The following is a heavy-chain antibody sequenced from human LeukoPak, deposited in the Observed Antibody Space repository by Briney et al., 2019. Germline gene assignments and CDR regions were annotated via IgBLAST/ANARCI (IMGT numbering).Heavy chain of an antibody. CDR1: GFTFRNYA. V-gene: IGHV3-53*01. CDR2: VYTDGNI. Sequence: GGSLRLSCAASGFTFRNYAMSWVRQAPGKGLEWVSVVYTDGNIYYADSVRGRFTISKDKSKNTVDLLLNNMRAEDTAVYYCARGKFGDPLNYWGQGTLVTVSS. D-gene: IGHD3-10*01. CDR3: ARGKFGDPLNY. J-gene: IGHJ4*02.